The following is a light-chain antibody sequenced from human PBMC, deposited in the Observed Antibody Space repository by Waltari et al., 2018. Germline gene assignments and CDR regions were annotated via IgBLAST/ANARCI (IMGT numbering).Light chain of an antibody. CDR3: SSYTSSSTLV. Sequence: QSALTPPASVSGSPGQSLTISCPGTSSGGGCDNYASWYQQHPGKAPKLMIYEVSNRPSGVSNRFSGSKSGNTASLTISGLQAEDEADYYCSSYTSSSTLVFGTGTKVTVL. CDR1: SSGGGCDNY. CDR2: EVS. J-gene: IGLJ1*01. V-gene: IGLV2-14*01.